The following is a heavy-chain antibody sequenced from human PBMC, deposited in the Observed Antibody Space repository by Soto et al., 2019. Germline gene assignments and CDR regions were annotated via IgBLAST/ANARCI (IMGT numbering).Heavy chain of an antibody. D-gene: IGHD2-15*01. CDR1: GFTFSSYA. CDR2: ISYDGSNK. CDR3: ARGCSGGSCPVEDGVDY. J-gene: IGHJ4*02. V-gene: IGHV3-30-3*01. Sequence: PGGSLRLSCAASGFTFSSYAMHWVRQAPGKGQEWVAVISYDGSNKYYADSVKGRFTISRDNSKNTLYLQMNSLRAEDTAVYYCARGCSGGSCPVEDGVDYWGQGTLVTVSS.